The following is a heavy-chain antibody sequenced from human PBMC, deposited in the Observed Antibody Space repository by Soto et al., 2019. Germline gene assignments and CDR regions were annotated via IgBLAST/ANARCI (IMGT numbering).Heavy chain of an antibody. CDR2: ISDSGGTT. CDR1: GFTFSGYT. D-gene: IGHD5-12*01. V-gene: IGHV3-23*01. CDR3: ARRAYSAYDYS. J-gene: IGHJ5*02. Sequence: EVQLLESGGGFVQPGGSLRLSCAASGFTFSGYTMNWVRQAPGKGLEWVSAISDSGGTTHYADSVKGRFTISRDNSKNTLYLQMNSLRAEDTALYYCARRAYSAYDYSWGQGTLVTVSS.